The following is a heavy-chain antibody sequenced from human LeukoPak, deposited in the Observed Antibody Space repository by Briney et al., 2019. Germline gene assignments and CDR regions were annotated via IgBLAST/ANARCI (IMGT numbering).Heavy chain of an antibody. V-gene: IGHV1-8*01. D-gene: IGHD1-26*01. Sequence: ASVKVSYKASRYTFTSYDINWVRQAPRQGREWMGWMNPNCCKTHYAHKLHGRVTMNRNTSISTAYMELSSLRSEETAVDYCASVGGVGATVENFDHWGQGTLVTVSS. J-gene: IGHJ4*02. CDR1: RYTFTSYD. CDR3: ASVGGVGATVENFDH. CDR2: MNPNCCKT.